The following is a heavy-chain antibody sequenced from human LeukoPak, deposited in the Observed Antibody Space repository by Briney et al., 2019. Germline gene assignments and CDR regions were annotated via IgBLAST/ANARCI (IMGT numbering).Heavy chain of an antibody. J-gene: IGHJ5*02. CDR1: GGSMSSYY. CDR2: IYYSGST. D-gene: IGHD3-22*01. Sequence: SETLSLTCTVSGGSMSSYYWSWIRQPPGKGLEWIGHIYYSGSTKYKPSLKSRATISIDTSKNQFSLKLSSVTAADTAVYYCARDDYYDSSGYGDWFDPWGQGTLVTVSS. CDR3: ARDDYYDSSGYGDWFDP. V-gene: IGHV4-59*01.